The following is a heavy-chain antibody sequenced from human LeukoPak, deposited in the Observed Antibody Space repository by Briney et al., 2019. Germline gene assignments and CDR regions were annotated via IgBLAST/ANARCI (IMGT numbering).Heavy chain of an antibody. CDR3: ARETTGYDLDH. D-gene: IGHD3-3*01. Sequence: GGSLRLSCAVSGINFHDYWMTWVRQAPGKGLEWVANINQDGSEKNFVGSVEGRFTISRDNAKNSVFLDMKSLRVEDTAVYYCARETTGYDLDHWGQGALVIVSS. CDR2: INQDGSEK. CDR1: GINFHDYW. V-gene: IGHV3-7*01. J-gene: IGHJ4*02.